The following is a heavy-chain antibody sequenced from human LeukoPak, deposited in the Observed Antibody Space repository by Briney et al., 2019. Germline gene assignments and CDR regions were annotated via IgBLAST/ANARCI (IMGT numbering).Heavy chain of an antibody. CDR1: GFTFSDDY. Sequence: GGSLRLSCAASGFTFSDDYMTWIRQAPGRGLEWVSYVSNSGNTIYYAESVKGRFTISRDNAKNSVHLRMNSLRAEDTAVYYCARVADPDFDYWGQGTLVTVSS. V-gene: IGHV3-11*04. CDR3: ARVADPDFDY. CDR2: VSNSGNTI. J-gene: IGHJ4*02.